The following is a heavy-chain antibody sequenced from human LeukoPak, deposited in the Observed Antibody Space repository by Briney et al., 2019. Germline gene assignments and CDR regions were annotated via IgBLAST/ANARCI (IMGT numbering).Heavy chain of an antibody. CDR1: GFTFSSYA. V-gene: IGHV3-30*04. CDR2: ISYDGGNK. J-gene: IGHJ4*02. D-gene: IGHD1-14*01. Sequence: PGRSLRLSCAASGFTFSSYAMHWVRQAPGKGLEWVAVISYDGGNKYYADSVKGRFTISRDNSKNTLYLQMNSLRAEDTAVYYCAREKNRNYFDYWGQGTLVTVSS. CDR3: AREKNRNYFDY.